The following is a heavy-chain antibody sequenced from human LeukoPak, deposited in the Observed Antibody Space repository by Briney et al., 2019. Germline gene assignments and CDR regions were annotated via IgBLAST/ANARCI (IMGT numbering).Heavy chain of an antibody. J-gene: IGHJ5*02. CDR3: ERSVYDYVWGSYRSSWFDP. Sequence: SETLSLTCTVSGGSFSNYYWSWIRQPPGKGLESIGFFHYSGSASFNPSLKSRVTISVDTSKNQFSLKLSSVTAADTAVYYCERSVYDYVWGSYRSSWFDPWGQGTLVTVSS. CDR2: FHYSGSA. CDR1: GGSFSNYY. D-gene: IGHD3-16*02. V-gene: IGHV4-59*12.